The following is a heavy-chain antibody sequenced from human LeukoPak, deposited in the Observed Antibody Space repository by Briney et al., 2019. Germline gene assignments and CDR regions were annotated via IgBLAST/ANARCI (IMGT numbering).Heavy chain of an antibody. CDR3: ARGRVIDI. CDR1: GFTFSSYW. Sequence: PGGSLRLSCAASGFTFSSYWMTWVRQAPGKRLEWVANIKQDDSEIYYVDSVKGRFTISRDNAKNSVYLQMDSLRAEDTAVYYCARGRVIDIWGRGTMVTVSS. V-gene: IGHV3-7*04. CDR2: IKQDDSEI. J-gene: IGHJ3*02. D-gene: IGHD3-22*01.